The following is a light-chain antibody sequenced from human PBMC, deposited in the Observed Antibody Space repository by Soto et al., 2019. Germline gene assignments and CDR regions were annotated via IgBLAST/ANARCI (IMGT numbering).Light chain of an antibody. CDR1: SSNIGAGYD. Sequence: QSVLTQSPSVSGAPGQRVTISCTGSSSNIGAGYDVHWYQQLPGTAPKLLIYGNSNRPSGVPDRFSGFKSGTSASLAITGLQAEVEADYYCQSYDSSLSGLVFGGGTKLTVL. V-gene: IGLV1-40*01. CDR2: GNS. CDR3: QSYDSSLSGLV. J-gene: IGLJ2*01.